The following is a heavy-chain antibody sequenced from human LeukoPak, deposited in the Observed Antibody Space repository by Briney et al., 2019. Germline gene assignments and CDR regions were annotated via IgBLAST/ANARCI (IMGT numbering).Heavy chain of an antibody. CDR2: ISSNGGST. J-gene: IGHJ3*02. Sequence: GGSLRLSCAASGFTFSSYAMHWVRQAPGKGLEYVSAISSNGGSTYYANSVKGRFTISRDNSKNTLYLQMGSLRAEDTAVYYCAKGRPSYYYDSSGTHAFDIWGQGTMVTVSS. V-gene: IGHV3-64*01. CDR3: AKGRPSYYYDSSGTHAFDI. D-gene: IGHD3-22*01. CDR1: GFTFSSYA.